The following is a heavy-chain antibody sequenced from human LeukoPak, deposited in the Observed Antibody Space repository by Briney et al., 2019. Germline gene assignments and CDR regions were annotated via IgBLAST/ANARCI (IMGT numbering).Heavy chain of an antibody. CDR1: GFTFSNYW. D-gene: IGHD3-22*01. CDR3: ARDSSAFY. V-gene: IGHV3-7*01. Sequence: GGSLRLSCAASGFTFSNYWMTWVRQAPGKGLEGVANIKQDGSEKYYVDSVKGRFTISRDNAKNSLYLQMNSLRAEDTAVYYCARDSSAFYWGQGTLVTVSS. J-gene: IGHJ4*02. CDR2: IKQDGSEK.